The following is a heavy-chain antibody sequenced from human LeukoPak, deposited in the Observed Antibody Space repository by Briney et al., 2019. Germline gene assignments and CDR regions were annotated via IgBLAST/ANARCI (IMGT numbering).Heavy chain of an antibody. V-gene: IGHV3-48*01. CDR2: ISSSSSTI. CDR1: GFTFSSYS. Sequence: PGGSLRLSCAASGFTFSSYSMNWVRQAPGKGLEWVSYISSSSSTIYYADSVKGRFTISRDNAKNSLYLQMNSLKTEDTAVYYCTRETDYSDGTGYHHWYFDLWGRGTLVTVSS. D-gene: IGHD3-22*01. CDR3: TRETDYSDGTGYHHWYFDL. J-gene: IGHJ2*01.